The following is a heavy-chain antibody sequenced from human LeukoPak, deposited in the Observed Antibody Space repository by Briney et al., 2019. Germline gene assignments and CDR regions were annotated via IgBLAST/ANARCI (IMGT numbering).Heavy chain of an antibody. J-gene: IGHJ4*02. Sequence: HAGGSLRLSCAASGFTFSSYSMNWVRQAPGKGLEWVSYISSSSSTIYYADSVKGRFTISRDNSKNTLYLQMNSLRAEDTAVYYCTADYDFWSGYYTPIGNVVDYWGQGTLVTVSS. CDR1: GFTFSSYS. CDR2: ISSSSSTI. D-gene: IGHD3-3*01. CDR3: TADYDFWSGYYTPIGNVVDY. V-gene: IGHV3-48*01.